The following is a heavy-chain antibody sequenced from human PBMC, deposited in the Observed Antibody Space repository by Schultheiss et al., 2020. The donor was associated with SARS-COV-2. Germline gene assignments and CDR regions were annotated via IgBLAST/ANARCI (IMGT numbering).Heavy chain of an antibody. J-gene: IGHJ4*02. Sequence: GGSLRLSCAASGFTFSDYYMSWIRQAPGKGLEWVGFIRSKAYGGTTEYAASVKGRFTISRDDSKSIAYLQMNSLKTEDTAVYYCTRDLSSSWYGVDYWGQGTRVTVSS. CDR3: TRDLSSSWYGVDY. CDR1: GFTFSDYY. D-gene: IGHD6-13*01. V-gene: IGHV3-49*03. CDR2: IRSKAYGGTT.